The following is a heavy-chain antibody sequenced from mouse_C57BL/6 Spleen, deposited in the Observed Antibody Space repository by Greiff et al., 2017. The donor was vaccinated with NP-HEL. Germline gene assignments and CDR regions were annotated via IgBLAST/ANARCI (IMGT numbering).Heavy chain of an antibody. CDR2: IYPRDGST. CDR3: ARFTYFDD. Sequence: QVQLQQSGPELVKPGASVKLSCKASGYTFTSYDINWVKQRPGQGLEWIGWIYPRDGSTTYNEKFKGKATLTVDTSSSTAYMELHSLTSEDSAVYFCARFTYFDDWGQGTTLTVSS. V-gene: IGHV1-85*01. J-gene: IGHJ2*01. CDR1: GYTFTSYD.